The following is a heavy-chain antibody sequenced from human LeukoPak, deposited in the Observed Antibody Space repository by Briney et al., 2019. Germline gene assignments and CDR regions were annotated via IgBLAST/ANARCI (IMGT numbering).Heavy chain of an antibody. Sequence: GGSLRLSCAASGFTFSNYAMHWVRQAPGKGLEWVAATSHDEGNKYYADSVKGRFTISRDNAKNSLDLQMSSLRADDTAVYYCARGGSSRFDQWGQGTLVTVSS. CDR3: ARGGSSRFDQ. CDR2: TSHDEGNK. D-gene: IGHD6-13*01. J-gene: IGHJ4*02. CDR1: GFTFSNYA. V-gene: IGHV3-30*14.